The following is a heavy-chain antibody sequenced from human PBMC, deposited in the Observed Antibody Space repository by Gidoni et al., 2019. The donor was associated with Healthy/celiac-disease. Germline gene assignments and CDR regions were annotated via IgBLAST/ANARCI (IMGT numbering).Heavy chain of an antibody. D-gene: IGHD5-12*01. V-gene: IGHV4-59*01. CDR1: GGSISSYY. Sequence: QVQLQESGPGLVKPSETLSLPCTVSGGSISSYYWSWIRQPPGKGLEWIGYIYYSGSTNYNPSRKSRVTISVDTSKNQFSLKLSSVTAADTAVYYCARGGIVATIGVYGMDVWGQGTTVTVSS. CDR2: IYYSGST. CDR3: ARGGIVATIGVYGMDV. J-gene: IGHJ6*02.